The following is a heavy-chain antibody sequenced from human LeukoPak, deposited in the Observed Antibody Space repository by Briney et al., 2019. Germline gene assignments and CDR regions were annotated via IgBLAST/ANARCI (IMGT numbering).Heavy chain of an antibody. D-gene: IGHD5-18*01. CDR3: ARDVNSWIQLGDYFDY. Sequence: PGGSLRLSCAASGFTFSDYYMSWIRQAPGKGLEWVSYISTSGTTIYYADSVKGRFTVSRDNAKNSLSLQMNSLRPDDTAVYFCARDVNSWIQLGDYFDYWGQGTLVTVSS. V-gene: IGHV3-11*04. CDR2: ISTSGTTI. CDR1: GFTFSDYY. J-gene: IGHJ4*02.